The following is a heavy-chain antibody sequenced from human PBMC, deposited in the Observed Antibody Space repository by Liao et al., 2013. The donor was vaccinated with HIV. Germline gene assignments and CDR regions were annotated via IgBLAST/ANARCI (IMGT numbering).Heavy chain of an antibody. CDR3: ARERGLFDY. J-gene: IGHJ4*02. CDR2: ISAVGAP. D-gene: IGHD3-10*01. CDR1: GGSISSYS. V-gene: IGHV4-4*07. Sequence: QVQLQESGPGLVKPSKTLSLTCTVSGGSISSYSWGWIRQPAGKGLQWIGRISAVGAPNYNPSLRSRVTMSLDTSKNQFSLNLNSVTAADTAVYYCARERGLFDYWGQGTLVTVSS.